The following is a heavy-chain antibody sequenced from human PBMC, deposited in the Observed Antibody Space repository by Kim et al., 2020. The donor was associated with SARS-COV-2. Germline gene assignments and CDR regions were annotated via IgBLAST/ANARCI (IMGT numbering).Heavy chain of an antibody. D-gene: IGHD6-19*01. CDR1: GFTFSSYG. J-gene: IGHJ6*02. Sequence: GGSLRLSCAASGFTFSSYGMHWVRQAPGKGLEWVAVIWYDGRNKYYADAVKGRFTISRDNSKNTLYLPMNSLRAEDTAVYYCASEFNSVAYYDYGMDVWGPGTTVTVSS. CDR2: IWYDGRNK. CDR3: ASEFNSVAYYDYGMDV. V-gene: IGHV3-33*01.